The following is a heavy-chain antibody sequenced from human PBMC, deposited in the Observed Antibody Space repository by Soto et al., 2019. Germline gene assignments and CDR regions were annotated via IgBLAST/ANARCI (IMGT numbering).Heavy chain of an antibody. V-gene: IGHV3-15*01. J-gene: IGHJ6*03. CDR2: IKSKTDGGTT. CDR1: GFTFSNAW. Sequence: EVQLVESGGGLVQPGGSLRLSCAASGFTFSNAWMSWVRQAPGKGLEWVGRIKSKTDGGTTDYAAPVKGRFTISRDDSKNTLYLQMNSLKTEDTAVYYCTTAYLVPYYYYYMDVWGKGTTVTVSS. D-gene: IGHD6-6*01. CDR3: TTAYLVPYYYYYMDV.